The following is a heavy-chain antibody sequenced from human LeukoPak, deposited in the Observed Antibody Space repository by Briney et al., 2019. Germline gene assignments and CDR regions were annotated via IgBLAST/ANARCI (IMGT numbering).Heavy chain of an antibody. Sequence: SETLSLTCAVSGGSISSSNWWSWVRQPPGKGLEWIGEIYHSGGTNYNPSLRSRVTISVDNSKNQFSLKLTSVTAADTAVYYCARDYYGLDYWGQGTLVTVSS. CDR2: IYHSGGT. V-gene: IGHV4-4*02. D-gene: IGHD3-10*01. CDR3: ARDYYGLDY. CDR1: GGSISSSNW. J-gene: IGHJ4*02.